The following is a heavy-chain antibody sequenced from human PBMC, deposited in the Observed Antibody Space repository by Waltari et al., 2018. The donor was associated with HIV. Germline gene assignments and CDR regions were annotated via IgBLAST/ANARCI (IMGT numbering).Heavy chain of an antibody. V-gene: IGHV1-18*01. CDR1: GYSFRNYA. D-gene: IGHD3-10*02. CDR2: ISAYNRIT. CDR3: ARGNSMLRMAELDY. J-gene: IGHJ4*02. Sequence: QVNLVQSGAEVKKPGASVKISCEASGYSFRNYAIIWVRQAPGQVLEWMGWISAYNRITKYAEKVQGRVTITTDTSTNTAYMEIRSLRSDDTAVYFCARGNSMLRMAELDYWGQGTLVTVSS.